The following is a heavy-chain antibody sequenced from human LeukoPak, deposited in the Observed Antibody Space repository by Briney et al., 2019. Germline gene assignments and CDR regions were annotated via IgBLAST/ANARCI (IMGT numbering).Heavy chain of an antibody. Sequence: GESPKISCHGSGYTFTNYWIAWERQMPGKGLEWMVILYPGDSDTRYSPSFQGQVTISADKSISTAYLQWSSLKASDTAMYYSARGNGDYGSYQYYYTDVWGKGTTVTVSS. CDR2: LYPGDSDT. V-gene: IGHV5-51*01. D-gene: IGHD4-17*01. J-gene: IGHJ6*03. CDR1: GYTFTNYW. CDR3: ARGNGDYGSYQYYYTDV.